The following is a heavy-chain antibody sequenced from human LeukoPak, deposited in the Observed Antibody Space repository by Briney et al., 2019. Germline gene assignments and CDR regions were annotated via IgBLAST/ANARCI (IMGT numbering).Heavy chain of an antibody. CDR3: AGSGNYWYFDL. CDR1: GGSVSSRNYS. J-gene: IGHJ2*01. V-gene: IGHV4-61*01. D-gene: IGHD2-15*01. Sequence: SETLSLTCSVSGGSVSSRNYSWTWIRQPPGKGLEWIGYIYNSGSTKCNPSLKSRVTISVDTSKNQFSLKLSSVTAADTAVYYCAGSGNYWYFDLWGRGTLVTVSS. CDR2: IYNSGST.